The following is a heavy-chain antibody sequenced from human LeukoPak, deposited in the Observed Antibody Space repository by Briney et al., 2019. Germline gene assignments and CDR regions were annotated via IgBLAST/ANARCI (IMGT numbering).Heavy chain of an antibody. CDR2: ISAYNGNT. CDR3: ARAYYYDSSGYQVDFDY. V-gene: IGHV1-18*01. J-gene: IGHJ4*02. Sequence: ASVKVSCKASGYTFTSHGFSWVRQAPGQGLEWMGRISAYNGNTNYAQKLQGRVTMTTDTSTSTAYMELRSLRSDDTAVYYCARAYYYDSSGYQVDFDYWGQGTLVTVSS. CDR1: GYTFTSHG. D-gene: IGHD3-22*01.